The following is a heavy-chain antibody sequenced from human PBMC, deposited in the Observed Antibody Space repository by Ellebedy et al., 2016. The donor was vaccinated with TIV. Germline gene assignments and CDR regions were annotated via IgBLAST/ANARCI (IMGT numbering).Heavy chain of an antibody. CDR2: IIPILGIA. Sequence: ASVKVSCKASGGTFSSYAISWVRQAPGQGLEWMGRIIPILGIANYAQKFQGRVTITADKSTSTAYMELSSLRSEDTAVYYCARDSTNYDFFWYFDLWGRGTLVTVSS. D-gene: IGHD3-3*01. CDR1: GGTFSSYA. CDR3: ARDSTNYDFFWYFDL. J-gene: IGHJ2*01. V-gene: IGHV1-69*04.